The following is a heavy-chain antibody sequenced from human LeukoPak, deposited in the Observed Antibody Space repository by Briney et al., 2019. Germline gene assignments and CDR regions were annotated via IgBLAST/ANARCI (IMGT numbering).Heavy chain of an antibody. CDR2: ISAYNGNT. CDR1: GYTFTSYG. CDR3: ARVGGATTAYYYYYYMDV. V-gene: IGHV1-18*01. J-gene: IGHJ6*03. Sequence: ASVKVSCKASGYTFTSYGISWVRQAPGQGLEWMGWISAYNGNTNYAQKLQGRVTMTTDTSTSTAYMELRSLRSDDTAVYYCARVGGATTAYYYYYYMDVWGKGTTVTVSS. D-gene: IGHD1-26*01.